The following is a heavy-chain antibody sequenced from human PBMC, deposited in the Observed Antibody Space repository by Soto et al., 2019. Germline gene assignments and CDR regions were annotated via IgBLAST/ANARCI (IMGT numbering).Heavy chain of an antibody. Sequence: GGSLRLSCAASGFTFSSYSMNWVRQAPGKGLEWVSSISSSSSYIYYADSVKGRFTISRDNAKNSLYLQMNSLRAEDTAVYYCARDTTAAAPEYYFDYWGQGTLVTVSS. CDR1: GFTFSSYS. J-gene: IGHJ4*02. CDR3: ARDTTAAAPEYYFDY. D-gene: IGHD1-26*01. CDR2: ISSSSSYI. V-gene: IGHV3-21*01.